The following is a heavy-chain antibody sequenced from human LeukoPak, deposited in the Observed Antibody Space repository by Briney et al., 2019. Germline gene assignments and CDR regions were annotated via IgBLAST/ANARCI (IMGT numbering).Heavy chain of an antibody. V-gene: IGHV3-23*01. D-gene: IGHD6-19*01. Sequence: PGGSLRLSCAASGFTFSSYAMSWVRQAPGKGLEWVSAISGSGGSTYYADSVKGRFTISRDNSKNTLYLQMNSLRAEDTAVYYCARLQKYSSPLHPIDYWGQGTLVTVSS. J-gene: IGHJ4*02. CDR1: GFTFSSYA. CDR3: ARLQKYSSPLHPIDY. CDR2: ISGSGGST.